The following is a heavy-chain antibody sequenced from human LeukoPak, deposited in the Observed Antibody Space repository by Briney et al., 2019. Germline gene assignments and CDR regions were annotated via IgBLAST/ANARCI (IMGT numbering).Heavy chain of an antibody. J-gene: IGHJ4*02. CDR1: GFTFSGYS. CDR3: ARFETIGVAGTDY. CDR2: ISPSSTYI. V-gene: IGHV3-21*01. Sequence: PGGSLRLSCTASGFTFSGYSMNWVRQAPGKGLEWVSSISPSSTYILYRDSVKGRFTISRDDAKNSLYLQMNSLRVEDMAVYYCARFETIGVAGTDYWGQGTLVTVSS. D-gene: IGHD6-19*01.